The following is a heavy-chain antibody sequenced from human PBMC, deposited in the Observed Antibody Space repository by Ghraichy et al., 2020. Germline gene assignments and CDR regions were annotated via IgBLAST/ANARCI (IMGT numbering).Heavy chain of an antibody. Sequence: ETLSLTCTVSGGSISSSSYYWGWIRQPPGKGLEWIGSIYYSGSTYYNPSLKSRVTISVDTSKNQFSLKLSSVTAADTAVYYCARLMAIQYYYDSSGLSYYFDYWGQGTLVTVSS. V-gene: IGHV4-39*01. CDR3: ARLMAIQYYYDSSGLSYYFDY. J-gene: IGHJ4*02. D-gene: IGHD3-22*01. CDR1: GGSISSSSYY. CDR2: IYYSGST.